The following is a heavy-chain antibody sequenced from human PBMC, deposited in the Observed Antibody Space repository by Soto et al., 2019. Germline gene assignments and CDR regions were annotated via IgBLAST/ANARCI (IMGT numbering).Heavy chain of an antibody. V-gene: IGHV4-38-2*01. D-gene: IGHD5-18*01. CDR3: ARGRYSYGGFDY. CDR2: IYHSGST. J-gene: IGHJ4*02. Sequence: SETLSLTCAVSCYSISSGYYWGWIRQPPGKGLEWIGSIYHSGSTYYNPSLKSRVTISVDTSKNQFSLKLSSVTAADTAVYYCARGRYSYGGFDYWGQGTLVTVSS. CDR1: CYSISSGYY.